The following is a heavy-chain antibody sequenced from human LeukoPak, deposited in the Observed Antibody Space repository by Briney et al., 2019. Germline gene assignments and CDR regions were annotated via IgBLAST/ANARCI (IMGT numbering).Heavy chain of an antibody. Sequence: GASVKVSYKASGYTFTSYDIYWVRQATGQGLEWMGWMNPNSGNTGYAQKFQGRVTMTRNTSISTAYMELSSLRSEDTAVYYCARVEVLDTVTTRYYYYGMDVWGQGTTVTVSS. D-gene: IGHD4-17*01. V-gene: IGHV1-8*01. CDR2: MNPNSGNT. CDR1: GYTFTSYD. J-gene: IGHJ6*02. CDR3: ARVEVLDTVTTRYYYYGMDV.